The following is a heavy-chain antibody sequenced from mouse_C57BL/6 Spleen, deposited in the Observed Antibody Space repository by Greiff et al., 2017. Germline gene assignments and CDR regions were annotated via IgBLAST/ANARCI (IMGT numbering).Heavy chain of an antibody. Sequence: DVHLVESGGGLVQPGGSLSLSCAASGFTFTDYYMSWVRQPPGKALEWLGFIRNKANGYTTEYSASVKGRFTISRDTSPSILYLQMNALRAEDSATYYCARSSANWDWFAYWGQGTLVTVSA. CDR1: GFTFTDYY. CDR2: IRNKANGYTT. D-gene: IGHD4-1*01. J-gene: IGHJ3*01. CDR3: ARSSANWDWFAY. V-gene: IGHV7-3*01.